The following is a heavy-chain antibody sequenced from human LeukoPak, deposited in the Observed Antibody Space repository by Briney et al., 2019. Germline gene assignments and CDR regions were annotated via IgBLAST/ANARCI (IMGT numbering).Heavy chain of an antibody. CDR3: AKDRSGRPTQGQGIY. J-gene: IGHJ4*02. Sequence: PGGSLRLSCTASGFTFGSYAMSWVRQAPGKGLEWVSSISGGSEDTYYADSVKGRFTISRDNSKSTLYLQMNSLRAEDTAVYYCAKDRSGRPTQGQGIYWGQGTLVTVSS. D-gene: IGHD3-10*01. CDR1: GFTFGSYA. CDR2: ISGGSEDT. V-gene: IGHV3-23*01.